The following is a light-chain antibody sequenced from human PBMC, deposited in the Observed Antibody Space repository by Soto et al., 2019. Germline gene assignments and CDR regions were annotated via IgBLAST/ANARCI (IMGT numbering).Light chain of an antibody. Sequence: EIVLTQSPATLSLSPWERATLSCMASQSVSSYLAWYQQKPGQAPRLLIFDASNRATGIPARFSGSGSGTDFTLTISSLEPEDFAVYYCQQRSNWPLTFGPGTKVDI. CDR3: QQRSNWPLT. J-gene: IGKJ3*01. CDR1: QSVSSY. CDR2: DAS. V-gene: IGKV3-11*01.